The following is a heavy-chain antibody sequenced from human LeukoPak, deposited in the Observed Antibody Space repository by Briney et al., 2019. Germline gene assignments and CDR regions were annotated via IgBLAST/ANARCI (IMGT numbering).Heavy chain of an antibody. J-gene: IGHJ4*02. V-gene: IGHV3-30*18. D-gene: IGHD6-13*01. CDR1: GFSFNAHW. CDR2: ISFDGTNQ. Sequence: GGSLRLSCAASGFSFNAHWMHWVRQAPGKGLEWVAVISFDGTNQYYADSVKGRFTISRDNSENTLYLEMNSLRIEDTAVYYCAKDRGTSWYGEDYWGQGTLVTVSS. CDR3: AKDRGTSWYGEDY.